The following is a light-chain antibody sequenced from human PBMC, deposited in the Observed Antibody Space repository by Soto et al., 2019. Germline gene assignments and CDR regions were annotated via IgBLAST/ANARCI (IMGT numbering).Light chain of an antibody. J-gene: IGKJ1*01. Sequence: EIVLTQSPGTLSLSPGERATLSCRASQSFSSNYLAWYQHKPGQAPRLLIDGASSRATGIPDRFSGSGSGTDFTLTISRLEPEDFAVYYCQQYGSSPWTFGQGTKVDIK. V-gene: IGKV3-20*01. CDR3: QQYGSSPWT. CDR2: GAS. CDR1: QSFSSNY.